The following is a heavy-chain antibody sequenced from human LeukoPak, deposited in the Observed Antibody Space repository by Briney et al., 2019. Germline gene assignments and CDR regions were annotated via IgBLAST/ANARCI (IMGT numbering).Heavy chain of an antibody. Sequence: GGSLRLSCAASGFTFSSYAMHWVRQAPGKGLEWVAVISYDGSNKYYADSVKGRFTISRDNSKNTLYLQMNSLRAEDTAVYYCARRRFYGDYAEDFDYWGQGTLVTVSS. CDR2: ISYDGSNK. CDR1: GFTFSSYA. V-gene: IGHV3-30-3*01. CDR3: ARRRFYGDYAEDFDY. J-gene: IGHJ4*02. D-gene: IGHD4-17*01.